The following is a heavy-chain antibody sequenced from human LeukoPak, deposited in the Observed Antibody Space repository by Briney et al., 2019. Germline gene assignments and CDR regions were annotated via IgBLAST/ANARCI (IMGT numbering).Heavy chain of an antibody. CDR2: ISYDGSNK. Sequence: GGSLRLSCAASGFTFSSYGMHWVRQAPGKGLEWVAVISYDGSNKYYADSVKGRFTISRDNSKNTLYLQMNSLRAEDTAVYYCAKDQHGMDVWGQGTTVTVPS. V-gene: IGHV3-30*18. J-gene: IGHJ6*02. CDR3: AKDQHGMDV. CDR1: GFTFSSYG.